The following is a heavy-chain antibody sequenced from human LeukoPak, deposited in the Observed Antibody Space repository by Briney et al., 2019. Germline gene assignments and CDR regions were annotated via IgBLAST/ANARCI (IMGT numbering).Heavy chain of an antibody. CDR1: GFTFSSYS. CDR3: AKEQIAAAPDY. Sequence: GGSLRLSCAASGFTFSSYSMNWVRQAPGKGLEWVSYISSSSSTIYYADSVKGRFTISRDNAKNSLYLQMNSLRAEDTAVYYCAKEQIAAAPDYWGQGTLVTVSS. V-gene: IGHV3-48*04. CDR2: ISSSSSTI. J-gene: IGHJ4*02. D-gene: IGHD6-13*01.